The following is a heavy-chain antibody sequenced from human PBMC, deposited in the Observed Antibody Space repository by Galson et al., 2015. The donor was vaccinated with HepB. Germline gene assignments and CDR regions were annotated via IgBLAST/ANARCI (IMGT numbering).Heavy chain of an antibody. J-gene: IGHJ4*02. CDR1: GYTFTGYY. D-gene: IGHD3-10*01. Sequence: SVKVSCKASGYTFTGYYMRWVRQAPGQGLEWMGWINPNSGGTNYAQKFQGRVTMTRDTSISTAYMELSRLRSDDTAVYYCARDRDLYYYGSGSALWGQGTLVTVSS. CDR3: ARDRDLYYYGSGSAL. V-gene: IGHV1-2*02. CDR2: INPNSGGT.